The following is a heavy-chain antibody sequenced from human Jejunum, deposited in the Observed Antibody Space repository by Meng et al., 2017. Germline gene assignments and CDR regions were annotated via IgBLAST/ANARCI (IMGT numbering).Heavy chain of an antibody. J-gene: IGHJ4*02. V-gene: IGHV3-9*01. CDR2: ISWNGDSL. D-gene: IGHD6-19*01. CDR1: GFTFEDHA. CDR3: ARDVSAVRAYYFDF. Sequence: GGSLRLSCTASGFTFEDHAMHWVRQAPGKGLEWVSSISWNGDSLAYADSVKGRFTISRDNAKNSLYLQMNSLRTEDTALYFCARDVSAVRAYYFDFWGQGALVTVSS.